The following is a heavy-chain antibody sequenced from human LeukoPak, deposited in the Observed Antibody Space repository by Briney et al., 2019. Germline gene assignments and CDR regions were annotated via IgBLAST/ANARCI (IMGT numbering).Heavy chain of an antibody. CDR1: GFTFSSYW. D-gene: IGHD5-24*01. J-gene: IGHJ3*02. V-gene: IGHV3-9*03. Sequence: QTGGSLRLSCAASGFTFSSYWMHWVRQAPGKGLEWVSGISWNSGSIGYADSVKGRFTISRDNAKNSLYLQMNSLRAEDMALYYCVKAEMSTVNAAFDIWGQGTMVTVSS. CDR2: ISWNSGSI. CDR3: VKAEMSTVNAAFDI.